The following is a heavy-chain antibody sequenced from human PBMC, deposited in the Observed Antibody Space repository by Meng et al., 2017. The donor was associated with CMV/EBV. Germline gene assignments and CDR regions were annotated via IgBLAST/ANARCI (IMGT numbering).Heavy chain of an antibody. CDR2: INTNSGGT. Sequence: SVKVSCKASGYTFTGYYMHWVRQAPGQGREWMGWINTNSGGTNYPQKFQGRVTMTSDTSISTAYMELRRLRSDDTAVYYFARDLGSCWGYGGNSCRSLFDPWGQGTLVTVSS. D-gene: IGHD4-23*01. J-gene: IGHJ5*02. V-gene: IGHV1-2*02. CDR3: ARDLGSCWGYGGNSCRSLFDP. CDR1: GYTFTGYY.